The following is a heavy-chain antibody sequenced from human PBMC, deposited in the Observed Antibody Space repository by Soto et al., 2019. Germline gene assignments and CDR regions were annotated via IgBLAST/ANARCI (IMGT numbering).Heavy chain of an antibody. CDR3: ARGTIYPGANWFDP. CDR2: IYYSGST. CDR1: GGSISSGDYY. D-gene: IGHD3-3*01. V-gene: IGHV4-30-4*01. J-gene: IGHJ5*02. Sequence: QVQLQESGPGLVKPSQTLSLTCTVSGGSISSGDYYWSWIRQPPGKGLEWIGYIYYSGSTYYNPSLKSRVTMSVDPSKNQSSLKLSSVTAADTAVYYCARGTIYPGANWFDPWGQGTLVTVSS.